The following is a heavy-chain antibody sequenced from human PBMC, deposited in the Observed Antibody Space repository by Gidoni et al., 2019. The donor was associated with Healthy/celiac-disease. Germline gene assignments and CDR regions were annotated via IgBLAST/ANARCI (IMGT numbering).Heavy chain of an antibody. Sequence: EVQLVESGGGLVQPGGSLRLSCAASGFTFSSYDMHWVRQATGKGLEWVSAIGTAGDTYYPGSVKGRFTISRENAKNSLYLQMNSLRAGDTAVYYCARLDYYGSGSYDYWGQGTLVTVSS. CDR1: GFTFSSYD. CDR3: ARLDYYGSGSYDY. D-gene: IGHD3-10*01. J-gene: IGHJ4*02. V-gene: IGHV3-13*01. CDR2: IGTAGDT.